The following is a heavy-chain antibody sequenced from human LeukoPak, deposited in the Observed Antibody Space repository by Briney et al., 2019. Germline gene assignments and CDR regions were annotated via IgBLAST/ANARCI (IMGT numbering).Heavy chain of an antibody. CDR3: AREELIHAFDI. J-gene: IGHJ3*02. CDR2: IYYSGSA. Sequence: SETLSLTCTVSGGSISSGGYYWSWIRQHPGKGLEWIGYIYYSGSAYYNPSLKSRVTISVDTSKNQFSLKLSSVTAADTAVYYCAREELIHAFDIWGQGTMVTVSS. D-gene: IGHD1-26*01. CDR1: GGSISSGGYY. V-gene: IGHV4-31*03.